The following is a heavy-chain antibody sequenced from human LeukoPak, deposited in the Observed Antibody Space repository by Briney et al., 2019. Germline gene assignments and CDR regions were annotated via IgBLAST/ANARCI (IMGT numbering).Heavy chain of an antibody. J-gene: IGHJ3*02. CDR1: GGSFSGYY. Sequence: SETLSLTCAVYGGSFSGYYWSWLRQPPGKGLEWIGEINHSGSTNYNASLTSRGTISVETTKNQFSLKLSSVTAADTAVYYCARQPAGYSYGAGAFDIWGQGTMVTVSS. D-gene: IGHD5-18*01. CDR3: ARQPAGYSYGAGAFDI. CDR2: INHSGST. V-gene: IGHV4-34*01.